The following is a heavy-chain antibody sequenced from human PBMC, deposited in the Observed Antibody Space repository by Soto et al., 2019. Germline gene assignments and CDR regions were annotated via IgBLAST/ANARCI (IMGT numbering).Heavy chain of an antibody. D-gene: IGHD3-10*01. CDR1: GFTFTSSA. V-gene: IGHV1-58*02. J-gene: IGHJ5*02. CDR3: ASWFGEPPGVNWFDP. Sequence: SVKVSCKASGFTFTSSAMQWVRQARGQRLEWIGWIVVGSGNTNYAQKFQERVTITRDMSTSTAYMELSSLRSEDTAVYYCASWFGEPPGVNWFDPWRQGTLVTVSS. CDR2: IVVGSGNT.